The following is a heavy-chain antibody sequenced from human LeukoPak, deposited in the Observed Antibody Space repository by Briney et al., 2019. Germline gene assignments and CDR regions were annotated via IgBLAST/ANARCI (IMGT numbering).Heavy chain of an antibody. CDR1: GSTFTGYY. J-gene: IGHJ4*02. D-gene: IGHD4-17*01. Sequence: ASVKVSCKASGSTFTGYYMHWVRQAPGQGLEWMGWISAYNGNTNYAQKLQGRVTMTTDTSTSTAYMELRSLRSDDTAVYYCARDRLTTGGFDYWGQGTLVTVSS. CDR3: ARDRLTTGGFDY. V-gene: IGHV1-18*04. CDR2: ISAYNGNT.